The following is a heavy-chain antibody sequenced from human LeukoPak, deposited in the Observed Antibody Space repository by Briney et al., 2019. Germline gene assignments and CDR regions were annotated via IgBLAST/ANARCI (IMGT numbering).Heavy chain of an antibody. V-gene: IGHV4-30-4*01. J-gene: IGHJ4*02. D-gene: IGHD4-17*01. Sequence: SETLSLTRTVSGGSISSGDYYWSWIRQPPGKGLEWIGYIYYSGSTYYNPSLKSRVTISVDTSKNQFSLKLSSVTAADTAVYYCARAPSLYGDFPISFDYWGQGTLVTVSS. CDR1: GGSISSGDYY. CDR2: IYYSGST. CDR3: ARAPSLYGDFPISFDY.